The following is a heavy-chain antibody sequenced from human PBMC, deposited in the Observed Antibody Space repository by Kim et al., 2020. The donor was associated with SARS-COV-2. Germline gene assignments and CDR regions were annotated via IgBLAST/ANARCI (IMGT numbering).Heavy chain of an antibody. CDR2: NPGSTIT. CDR3: ARRLVD. V-gene: IGHV1-3*01. J-gene: IGHJ4*02. D-gene: IGHD6-6*01. Sequence: NPGSTITKYSQTFQGRFTITRDTSASAAYMDLSGLTSEDTAVYYCARRLVDWGQGTLVTVSS.